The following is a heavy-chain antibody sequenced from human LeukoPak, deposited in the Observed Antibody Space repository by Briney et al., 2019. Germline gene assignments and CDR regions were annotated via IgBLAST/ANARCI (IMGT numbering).Heavy chain of an antibody. J-gene: IGHJ6*02. V-gene: IGHV3-13*01. Sequence: GGSLRLSCAASGFTLSDYDIHWVRQPIGKGLDWVSGLGSAGDKYHAGSERGRFTISREDAENSVYLQMNGLGPEDTAICYCARAKRETSTRPWTSGMDVWGQGTRVTVSS. D-gene: IGHD3/OR15-3a*01. CDR3: ARAKRETSTRPWTSGMDV. CDR1: GFTLSDYD. CDR2: LGSAGDK.